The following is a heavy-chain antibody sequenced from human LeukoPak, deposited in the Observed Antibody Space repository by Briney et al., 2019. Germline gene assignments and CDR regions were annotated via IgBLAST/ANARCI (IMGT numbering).Heavy chain of an antibody. CDR3: ASIDSSGWMN. J-gene: IGHJ4*02. D-gene: IGHD6-19*01. CDR2: IKQDGSEK. CDR1: GFTFRGYW. V-gene: IGHV3-7*01. Sequence: PGGSLRLSCAASGFTFRGYWMSWVRQAPGKGLEWVANIKQDGSEKYYVDSVKGRFTISRDNAKNSLHLQMNSLRAEDTAVYYCASIDSSGWMNWGQGTLVTVSS.